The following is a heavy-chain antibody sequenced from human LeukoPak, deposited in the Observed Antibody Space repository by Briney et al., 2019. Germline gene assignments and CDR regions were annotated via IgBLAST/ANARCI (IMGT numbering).Heavy chain of an antibody. V-gene: IGHV1-18*01. D-gene: IGHD3-22*01. CDR2: ISAYNGNT. J-gene: IGHJ4*02. CDR3: ARDEFQYYDSSGYQPPFDY. CDR1: GYTFTSYG. Sequence: ASVKVSCKASGYTFTSYGISWVRQAPGQVLEWMGWISAYNGNTNYAQKLQGRVTMTTDTSTSTAYMELRSLRSDDTAVYYCARDEFQYYDSSGYQPPFDYWGQGTLVTVSS.